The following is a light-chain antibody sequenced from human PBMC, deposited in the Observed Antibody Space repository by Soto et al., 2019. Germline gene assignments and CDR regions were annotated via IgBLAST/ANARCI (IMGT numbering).Light chain of an antibody. J-gene: IGLJ2*01. CDR1: SSDVGAYNY. CDR2: EVS. Sequence: QSVLTQPASVSGSPGQSITISCTGTSSDVGAYNYVSWYQQHSGKAPKLMIYEVSDRPSGLSNRFSGSKSGNTASLTISGLQAEDEADYYCSSYTSSSTVVFGGGTKLTFL. V-gene: IGLV2-14*01. CDR3: SSYTSSSTVV.